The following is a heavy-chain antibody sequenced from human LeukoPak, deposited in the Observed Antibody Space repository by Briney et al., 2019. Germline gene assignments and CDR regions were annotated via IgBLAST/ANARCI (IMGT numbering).Heavy chain of an antibody. Sequence: ASVKVSCKASGGTFSSYAISWVRQAPGQGLEWMGGIISIFGTANYAQKFQGRVTITTDESTSTAYMELSSLRSEDTAVHYCARGYYYDSSGSVGAFDIWGQGTMVTVSS. CDR3: ARGYYYDSSGSVGAFDI. V-gene: IGHV1-69*05. J-gene: IGHJ3*02. CDR1: GGTFSSYA. CDR2: IISIFGTA. D-gene: IGHD3-22*01.